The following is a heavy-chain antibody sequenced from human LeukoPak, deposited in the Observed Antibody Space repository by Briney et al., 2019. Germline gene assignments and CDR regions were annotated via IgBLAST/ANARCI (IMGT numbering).Heavy chain of an antibody. CDR3: ARDRGWGSGTPFRYFDY. CDR1: GGSISGYY. D-gene: IGHD3-10*01. J-gene: IGHJ4*02. V-gene: IGHV4-59*01. Sequence: SETLSLTCSVSGGSISGYYWSWIRQPPGKGLEWIAYIYDSGSTYYNPSLKSRVTMSVDTSKNQFSLKLSSVTAADTAVYYCARDRGWGSGTPFRYFDYWGQGTLVTVSS. CDR2: IYDSGST.